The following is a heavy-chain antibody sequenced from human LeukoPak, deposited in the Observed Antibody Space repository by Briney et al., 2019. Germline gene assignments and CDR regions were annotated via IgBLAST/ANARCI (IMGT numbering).Heavy chain of an antibody. V-gene: IGHV3-23*01. CDR2: LSGSGGNT. J-gene: IGHJ4*02. D-gene: IGHD3-22*01. Sequence: GGSLRLSCAASGFTFSSYAMSWVRQAPGKGLEWVSTLSGSGGNTYYADSVKGRVTISRDNSKNTLYLQMNSLRAEDTAVYHCAKGSYYYDSADYFDYWGQGTLVTVSS. CDR1: GFTFSSYA. CDR3: AKGSYYYDSADYFDY.